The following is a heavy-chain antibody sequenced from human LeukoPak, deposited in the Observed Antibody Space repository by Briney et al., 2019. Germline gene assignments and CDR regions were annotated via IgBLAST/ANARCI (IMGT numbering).Heavy chain of an antibody. CDR3: ARNLGSQQFDY. Sequence: GGSLRLSCAASGFSFSDSAMHWVRQAPGKGLEWVSGVGVTNDYVAYADSVKGRFTISRDNTKNSLSLEINSLRAEDTAVYYCARNLGSQQFDYWGQGTLVTVSS. J-gene: IGHJ4*02. CDR1: GFSFSDSA. D-gene: IGHD3-16*01. CDR2: VGVTNDYV. V-gene: IGHV3-9*01.